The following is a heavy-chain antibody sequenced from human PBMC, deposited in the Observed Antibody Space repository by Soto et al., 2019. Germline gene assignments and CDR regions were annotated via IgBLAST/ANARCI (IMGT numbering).Heavy chain of an antibody. J-gene: IGHJ6*02. CDR2: ISHVDDNK. V-gene: IGHV3-30*03. D-gene: IGHD1-1*01. CDR3: ARGNMDV. CDR1: GFTFSSYG. Sequence: AGGSLRLSCAASGFTFSSYGIHWVRQAPGKGLEWVAVISHVDDNKYYADSVRGRFTISRDNSKKMLYLQMNSLRADDTALYYCARGNMDVWGQGTTVTVSS.